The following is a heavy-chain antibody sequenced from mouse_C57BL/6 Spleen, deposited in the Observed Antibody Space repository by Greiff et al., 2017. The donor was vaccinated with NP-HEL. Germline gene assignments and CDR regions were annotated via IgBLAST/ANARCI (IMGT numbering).Heavy chain of an antibody. V-gene: IGHV1-52*01. CDR1: GYTFTSYW. CDR3: ARDWDWGFDY. Sequence: QVQLQQPGAELVRPGSSVKLSCKASGYTFTSYWMHWVKQRPIQGLEWIGNIDPSDSETHYNQKFKDKATLTVDKSSSTAYMQLSSLTAEDSAVYYCARDWDWGFDYWGQGTTLTVSS. J-gene: IGHJ2*01. CDR2: IDPSDSET. D-gene: IGHD4-1*01.